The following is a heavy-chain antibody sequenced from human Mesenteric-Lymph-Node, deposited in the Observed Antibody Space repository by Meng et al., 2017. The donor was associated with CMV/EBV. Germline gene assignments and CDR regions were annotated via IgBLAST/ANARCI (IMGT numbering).Heavy chain of an antibody. CDR3: AKVSEDTAMVTYWYFDL. CDR1: GFTFSNYA. D-gene: IGHD5-18*01. CDR2: IYSGGST. J-gene: IGHJ2*01. V-gene: IGHV3-23*03. Sequence: GESLKISCAASGFTFSNYAMNWVRQAPGKGLEWVSVIYSGGSTYYADSVKGRFTISRDNSKNTLYLQMNSLRAEDTAVYYCAKVSEDTAMVTYWYFDLWGRGTLVTVSS.